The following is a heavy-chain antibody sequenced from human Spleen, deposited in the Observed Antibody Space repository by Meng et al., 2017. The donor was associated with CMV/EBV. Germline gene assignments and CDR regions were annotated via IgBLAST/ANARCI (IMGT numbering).Heavy chain of an antibody. CDR3: ARQSPDNWFDP. Sequence: CTVSGGPMRSGGYCWAWIRQHPEKGLEWIGYSYSDGTTHYSPSLRSRLTISVDTSKNVFFLKLNSVTAADTAVYFCARQSPDNWFDPWGQGALVTVSS. J-gene: IGHJ5*02. CDR2: SYSDGTT. CDR1: GGPMRSGGYC. V-gene: IGHV4-31*03.